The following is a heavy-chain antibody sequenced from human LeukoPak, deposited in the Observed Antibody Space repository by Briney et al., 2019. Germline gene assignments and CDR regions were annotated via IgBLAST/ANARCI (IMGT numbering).Heavy chain of an antibody. CDR2: INTDGTVT. CDR1: GFTFSKYW. Sequence: QPGGSLRLSCAASGFTFSKYWMLWVRQAPGPGQESVSRINTDGTVTTYADSVKGRFTVSRDNADNTMFLQMNSVRDEDTAVYYCATKQWLAPPPDSWGQGTPVTVSS. CDR3: ATKQWLAPPPDS. V-gene: IGHV3-74*01. J-gene: IGHJ4*02. D-gene: IGHD6-19*01.